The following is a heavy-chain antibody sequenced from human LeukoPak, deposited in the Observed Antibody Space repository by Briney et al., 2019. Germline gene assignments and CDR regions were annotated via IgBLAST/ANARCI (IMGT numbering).Heavy chain of an antibody. V-gene: IGHV3-7*01. CDR1: GFTFSSYW. J-gene: IGHJ6*03. D-gene: IGHD3-10*01. CDR3: ARGGSDRLYYYYYMDV. Sequence: GGSLRLSCAASGFTFSSYWMSWVRQAPGKGLEWVANIKQDGSEKYYVDSVKGRFTISRDNAKNSLYLQMNSLRAEDTAVYYCARGGSDRLYYYYYMDVWGKGTTVTVSS. CDR2: IKQDGSEK.